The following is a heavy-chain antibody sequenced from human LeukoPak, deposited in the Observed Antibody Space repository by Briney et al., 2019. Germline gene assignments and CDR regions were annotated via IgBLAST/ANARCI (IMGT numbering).Heavy chain of an antibody. J-gene: IGHJ4*02. CDR2: ISWNSGSI. V-gene: IGHV3-9*01. CDR3: SRDRHCIGSTCYGL. Sequence: GGSLRLSCAASGFTFDDYAMHWVRQAPGKGLEWVSGISWNSGSIGYADSVKGRFTISRDNAKNSLYLQMNSLRAEDTAVYYCSRDRHCIGSTCYGLWGQGTRVTVSS. CDR1: GFTFDDYA. D-gene: IGHD2-2*01.